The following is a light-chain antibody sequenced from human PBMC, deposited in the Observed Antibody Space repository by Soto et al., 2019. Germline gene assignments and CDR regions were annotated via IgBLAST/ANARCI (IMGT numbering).Light chain of an antibody. CDR3: QQYGNSFT. CDR1: QSVDSRY. V-gene: IGKV3-20*01. CDR2: GAS. Sequence: ETVLTQSPGTLSLSPGERATLSCRASQSVDSRYLAWYQQKPGQAPRLLIYGASSRATGIPDRFSGSGSGTDFTLTISRLEPEDFVVYYCQQYGNSFTFGPGTKVDIK. J-gene: IGKJ3*01.